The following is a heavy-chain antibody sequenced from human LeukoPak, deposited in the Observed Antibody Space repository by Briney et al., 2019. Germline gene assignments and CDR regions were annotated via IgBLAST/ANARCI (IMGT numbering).Heavy chain of an antibody. V-gene: IGHV3-30-3*01. D-gene: IGHD3-22*01. Sequence: GGSLRLSCAASGFTFSSYAMHWVRQAPGKGLEWVAVISYDGSNKYYADSVKGRFTISRDNSKNTLYLQMNSLRAEDTAVYYCAIIGTHYYDSSGYNWFDPWGHGTLVTVSS. J-gene: IGHJ5*02. CDR3: AIIGTHYYDSSGYNWFDP. CDR2: ISYDGSNK. CDR1: GFTFSSYA.